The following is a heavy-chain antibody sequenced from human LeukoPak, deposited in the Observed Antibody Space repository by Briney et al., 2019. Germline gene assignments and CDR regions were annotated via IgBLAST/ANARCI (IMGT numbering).Heavy chain of an antibody. V-gene: IGHV3-53*01. CDR3: ARLNFGDDY. J-gene: IGHJ4*02. CDR1: GFTFSTYS. Sequence: GGSLRLSCAASGFTFSTYSMNWVRQAPGKGLEWVSGIYPGGDSYYADSLKGRFIISRDISKNTVFLQMNSLRDEDTAVYYCARLNFGDDYWGQGALVTVSS. D-gene: IGHD4-17*01. CDR2: IYPGGDS.